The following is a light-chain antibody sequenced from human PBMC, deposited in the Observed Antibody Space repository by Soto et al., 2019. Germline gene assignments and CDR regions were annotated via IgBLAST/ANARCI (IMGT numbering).Light chain of an antibody. V-gene: IGKV1-5*03. CDR3: QHYNSYSEA. CDR1: QSISSY. Sequence: DIHMTQSPSSLSAFLGDRVPITCRASQSISSYLNWYQQKPGKAPKLLIYKASTLKSGVPSRFSGSGSGTEFTLTISSLQPDDFATYYCQHYNSYSEAFGQGTEVDI. J-gene: IGKJ1*01. CDR2: KAS.